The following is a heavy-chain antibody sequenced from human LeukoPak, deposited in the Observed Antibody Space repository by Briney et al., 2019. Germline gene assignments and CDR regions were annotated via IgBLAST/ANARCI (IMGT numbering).Heavy chain of an antibody. Sequence: SETLSLTCTVSGDSISNSDCYWGWIRQPPGKGLEWIGNIYYSGSSYFNPSLKSRATISVDTSKKQFSLKLSSVTAADTAVYFCARGGPPGYYYDYYMDVWGKGTTVTISS. CDR3: ARGGPPGYYYDYYMDV. J-gene: IGHJ6*03. CDR1: GDSISNSDCY. V-gene: IGHV4-39*07. CDR2: IYYSGSS.